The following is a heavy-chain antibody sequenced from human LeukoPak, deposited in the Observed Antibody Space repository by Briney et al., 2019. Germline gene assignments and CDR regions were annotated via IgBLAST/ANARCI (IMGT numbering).Heavy chain of an antibody. CDR1: GGSISSDY. Sequence: SETLSLTCTVSGGSISSDYWGWIRQPPGRGLEWIGSIYYSGNTYYNPSLKSRVTLSVDTSKNQFSLKLSSVTAADTAVYYCARHGNYYHSSGYFGYWGQGTLVTVSS. J-gene: IGHJ4*02. D-gene: IGHD3-22*01. CDR3: ARHGNYYHSSGYFGY. V-gene: IGHV4-39*01. CDR2: IYYSGNT.